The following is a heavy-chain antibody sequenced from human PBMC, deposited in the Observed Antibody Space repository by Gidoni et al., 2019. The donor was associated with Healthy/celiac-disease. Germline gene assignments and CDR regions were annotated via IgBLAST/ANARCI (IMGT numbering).Heavy chain of an antibody. CDR2: IYYSGLT. Sequence: QLPLQESGPGLVTPSATLSLTCTCPQGSIRCRCYYWGWIRQPPEKGLEWIGSIYYSGLTYYNPSLKSRVTISVDTSKNQFSLKLSSVTAADTAGYYCARHLEMATIRLGNWFDPWGQGTLVTVSS. CDR1: QGSIRCRCYY. CDR3: ARHLEMATIRLGNWFDP. V-gene: IGHV4-39*01. J-gene: IGHJ5*02. D-gene: IGHD5-12*01.